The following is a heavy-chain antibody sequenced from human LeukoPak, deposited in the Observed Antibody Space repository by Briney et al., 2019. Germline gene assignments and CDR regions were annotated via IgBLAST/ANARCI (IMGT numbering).Heavy chain of an antibody. CDR1: GGSISSYY. CDR3: ARVWAYSGYDWIGSWEGYYFDY. J-gene: IGHJ4*02. Sequence: PSETLSLTCTVSGGSISSYYWSWIRQPPGKGLEWIGYIYYSGSTNYNPSLKSRVTISVDTSKNQFSLKLSSVTAADTAVYYCARVWAYSGYDWIGSWEGYYFDYWGQGTLVTVSS. D-gene: IGHD5-12*01. CDR2: IYYSGST. V-gene: IGHV4-59*01.